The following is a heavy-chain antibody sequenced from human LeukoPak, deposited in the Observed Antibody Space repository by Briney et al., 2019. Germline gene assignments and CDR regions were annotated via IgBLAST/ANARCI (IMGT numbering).Heavy chain of an antibody. CDR3: ARDRSRGSWRRNNWFDP. D-gene: IGHD6-13*01. CDR2: IYYSGST. J-gene: IGHJ5*02. V-gene: IGHV4-39*07. CDR1: GGSISSSSYY. Sequence: PSETLSLTCTVSGGSISSSSYYWGWIRQPPGKGLEWIGSIYYSGSTYYNPSLKSRVTISVDTSKNQFSLKLSSVTAADTAVYYCARDRSRGSWRRNNWFDPWGQGTLVTVSS.